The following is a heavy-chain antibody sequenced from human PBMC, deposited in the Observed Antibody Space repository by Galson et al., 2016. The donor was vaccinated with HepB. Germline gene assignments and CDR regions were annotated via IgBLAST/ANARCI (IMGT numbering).Heavy chain of an antibody. V-gene: IGHV5-51*01. CDR1: GYSFSNYW. CDR3: ARLDWPPPTGGVDD. D-gene: IGHD3-16*01. Sequence: QSGAEVTKPGESLKISCKGSGYSFSNYWIAWVRQMPGNGLEWMGVIYPDDSDTRYSPSFQGQVTISADKSISTAYLKWNSLKSADTAMYYCARLDWPPPTGGVDDWCQGTLVTVSS. CDR2: IYPDDSDT. J-gene: IGHJ4*02.